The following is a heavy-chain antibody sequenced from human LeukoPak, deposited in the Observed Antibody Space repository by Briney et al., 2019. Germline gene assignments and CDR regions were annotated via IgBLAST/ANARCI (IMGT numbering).Heavy chain of an antibody. CDR3: AELGITMIGGV. CDR2: IGSNGDGI. D-gene: IGHD3-10*02. V-gene: IGHV3-64*01. CDR1: GFTFSSYW. Sequence: GGSLRLSCAASGFTFSSYWMHWVRQAPGKGLEYVSVIGSNGDGIYYANSVKGRFTISRDNSKNTLYLQMGSLRTEDTAVYYCAELGITMIGGVWGKGTTVTISS. J-gene: IGHJ6*04.